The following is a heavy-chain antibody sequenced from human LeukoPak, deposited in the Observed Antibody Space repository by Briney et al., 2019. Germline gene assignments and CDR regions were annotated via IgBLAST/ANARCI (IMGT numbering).Heavy chain of an antibody. CDR2: IYYSGST. J-gene: IGHJ4*02. Sequence: SETLSLTCTVSGGSISGYYWTWVRQPPGKGLEWIGCIYYSGSTNYNPSLKSRVTISVDTSKNQFSLKLSSVTAADTAVYYCARQAKGWQLAHFDYWGQGTLVTVSS. CDR1: GGSISGYY. D-gene: IGHD6-13*01. CDR3: ARQAKGWQLAHFDY. V-gene: IGHV4-59*08.